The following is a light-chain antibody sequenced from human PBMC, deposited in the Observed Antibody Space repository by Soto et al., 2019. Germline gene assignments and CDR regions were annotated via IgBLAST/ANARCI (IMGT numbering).Light chain of an antibody. CDR3: QQYGRTPLT. J-gene: IGKJ4*01. V-gene: IGKV3-20*01. Sequence: EIVLTQSPGTLSLYPGERATLSCRASQSVSRNYLAWYQQKPGQAPRLLIYDAFTRATGIPDRFSGSGSGADFTLTINRLEPEDFAVYFCQQYGRTPLTFGGGTKVDNK. CDR1: QSVSRNY. CDR2: DAF.